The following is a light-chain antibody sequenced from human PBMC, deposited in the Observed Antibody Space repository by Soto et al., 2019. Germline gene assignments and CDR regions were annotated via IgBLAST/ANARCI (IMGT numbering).Light chain of an antibody. CDR3: QQYNNWPRT. J-gene: IGKJ1*01. V-gene: IGKV3-15*01. CDR2: GAS. CDR1: QSVSSN. Sequence: EIVMTQSPATLSVSPEERATLSCSASQSVSSNLAWYQQKPGQAPRLLIYGASTRATGIPARFSGSGSGTEFTLTISSLQSEEFAVYYCQQYNNWPRTFGQGTKVEIK.